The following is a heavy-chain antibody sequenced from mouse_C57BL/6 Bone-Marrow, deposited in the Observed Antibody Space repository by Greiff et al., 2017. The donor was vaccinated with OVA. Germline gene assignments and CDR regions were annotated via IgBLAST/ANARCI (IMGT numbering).Heavy chain of an antibody. CDR1: GYTFTSYW. Sequence: QVQLQQPGAELVKPGASVKMSCKASGYTFTSYWITWVKQRPGQGLEWIGDIYPGSGSTTYNEKFKSKATLTVDTSSSTAYMQLSSLTSEDSAVYYCARTITTVVATRDYWGQGTTLTVSS. D-gene: IGHD1-1*01. V-gene: IGHV1-55*01. CDR3: ARTITTVVATRDY. J-gene: IGHJ2*01. CDR2: IYPGSGST.